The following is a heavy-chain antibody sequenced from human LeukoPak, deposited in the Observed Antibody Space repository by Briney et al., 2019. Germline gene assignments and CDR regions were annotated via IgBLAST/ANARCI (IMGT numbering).Heavy chain of an antibody. Sequence: PSETLSLTCSVSGASVSSFQWSWIRQSPGKGLEWIGYIYTNGRTNSNPSLKSRVTMSLDTSKNQFSLKLTSVSAADTAVYYCSATNDAKIAPFDPWGQGSLVTVSP. CDR1: GASVSSFQ. CDR2: IYTNGRT. D-gene: IGHD2-8*01. V-gene: IGHV4-4*09. J-gene: IGHJ5*02. CDR3: SATNDAKIAPFDP.